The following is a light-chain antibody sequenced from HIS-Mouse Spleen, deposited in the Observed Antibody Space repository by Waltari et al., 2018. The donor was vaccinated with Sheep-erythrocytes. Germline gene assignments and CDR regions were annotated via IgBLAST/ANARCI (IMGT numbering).Light chain of an antibody. CDR2: KAS. Sequence: IQMTKSPSTRSASVGARVTTTCRASQSISSWLAWYQQKPGKAPKLLIYKASSLESGVPSRFSGSGSGTEFTLTISSLQPDDFATYYCQQYNSYSWTFGQGTKVEIK. V-gene: IGKV1-5*03. CDR1: QSISSW. J-gene: IGKJ1*01. CDR3: QQYNSYSWT.